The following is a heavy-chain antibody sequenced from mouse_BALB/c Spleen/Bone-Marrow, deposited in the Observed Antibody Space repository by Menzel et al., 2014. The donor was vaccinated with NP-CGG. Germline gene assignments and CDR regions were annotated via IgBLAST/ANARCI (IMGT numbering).Heavy chain of an antibody. CDR1: GYTFTSYT. J-gene: IGHJ3*01. CDR3: TRSYWYDVAWFAY. Sequence: VQLQQSGAELARPGASVKMSCKASGYTFTSYTMHWVKQRPGQGLEWIGYINPSSGYTNYNQKLKDKATLTAGKSSSTAYMQLSSLTSEDSAVYYCTRSYWYDVAWFAYWGQGTLVTVSA. V-gene: IGHV1-4*01. D-gene: IGHD2-14*01. CDR2: INPSSGYT.